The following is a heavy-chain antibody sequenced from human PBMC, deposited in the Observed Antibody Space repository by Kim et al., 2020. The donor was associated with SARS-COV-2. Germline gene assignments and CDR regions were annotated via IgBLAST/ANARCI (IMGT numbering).Heavy chain of an antibody. Sequence: ADPVKGRFTISRDNSKNTLYLQMNSLRAEDTAVYYCARDGQIVVVGEFEYWGQGTLVTVSS. D-gene: IGHD3-22*01. J-gene: IGHJ4*02. V-gene: IGHV3-30*01. CDR3: ARDGQIVVVGEFEY.